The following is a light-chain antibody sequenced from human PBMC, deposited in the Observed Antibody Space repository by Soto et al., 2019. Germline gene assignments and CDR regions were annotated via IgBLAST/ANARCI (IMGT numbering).Light chain of an antibody. CDR1: QTINNN. J-gene: IGKJ1*01. CDR2: GAS. CDR3: QQYGSSGT. Sequence: VMTHAPATLSVSPGEVATLSCRASQTINNNVAWYQLKDGQVPRLVIYGASTRATDIPARFGGSGSGTDFTLTISRLEPEDFAVYYCQQYGSSGTFGQGTKVDIK. V-gene: IGKV3-15*01.